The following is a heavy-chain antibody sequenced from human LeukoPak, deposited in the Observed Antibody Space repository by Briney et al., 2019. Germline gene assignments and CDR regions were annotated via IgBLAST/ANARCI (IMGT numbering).Heavy chain of an antibody. CDR1: GFTFITSW. V-gene: IGHV3-7*01. CDR2: ITPNGSEK. Sequence: GGSLRLSCSASGFTFITSWRNWVRQAPGKGLEWVASITPNGSEKYYVDSVRGRFTISRDDDKNSVYLQMNSLRAEDTAVYYCARDRAYKAFDYWGQGNLVSVSS. CDR3: ARDRAYKAFDY. D-gene: IGHD5-24*01. J-gene: IGHJ4*02.